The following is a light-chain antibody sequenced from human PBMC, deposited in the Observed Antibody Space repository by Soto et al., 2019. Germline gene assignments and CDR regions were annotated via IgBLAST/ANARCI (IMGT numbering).Light chain of an antibody. Sequence: DIQMSQSPSTLYASLGDRVTVTCRASQSINTWLAWYQQKPGKAPKLQMYKASTLQSGVPSRFSGNGSGTEFTLTISSLQPDDLAIYYCQQYSSSLLTFGGGTKVDIK. V-gene: IGKV1-5*03. CDR2: KAS. CDR3: QQYSSSLLT. J-gene: IGKJ4*01. CDR1: QSINTW.